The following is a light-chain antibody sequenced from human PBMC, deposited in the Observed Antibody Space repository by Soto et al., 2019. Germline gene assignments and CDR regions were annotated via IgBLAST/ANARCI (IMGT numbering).Light chain of an antibody. CDR2: GAS. Sequence: EIVMTQSPATLSVSPGDGATLSCRASQSVDSNLAWYQQKPGQTPRLLIYGASSRATGIPDRFSGSGSGTDFTLTISRLEPEDFAVYYCQQYGSSPRTFGQGTKVEIK. V-gene: IGKV3-20*01. CDR1: QSVDSN. J-gene: IGKJ1*01. CDR3: QQYGSSPRT.